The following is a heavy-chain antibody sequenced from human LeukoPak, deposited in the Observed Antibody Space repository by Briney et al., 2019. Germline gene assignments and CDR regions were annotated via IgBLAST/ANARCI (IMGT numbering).Heavy chain of an antibody. CDR2: IWSGGRSK. D-gene: IGHD1-1*01. V-gene: IGHV3-30*02. CDR1: GLTFSGFA. J-gene: IGHJ3*02. CDR3: AKGGGNLIGLDAFDI. Sequence: QTGGSLRLSCAASGLTFSGFAMHWVRQAPGKGLEWVALIWSGGRSKYYADSVMGRFSIARDNSKNTMYLQMNSLRPEDTAVYYCAKGGGNLIGLDAFDIWGQGTMVTVSS.